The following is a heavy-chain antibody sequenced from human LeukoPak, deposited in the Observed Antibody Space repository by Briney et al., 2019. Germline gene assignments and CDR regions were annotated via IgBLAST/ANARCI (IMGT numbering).Heavy chain of an antibody. J-gene: IGHJ3*02. CDR3: ARDLPPLVGDSSGYYYREVFPYDALDI. V-gene: IGHV1-18*01. Sequence: ASVKVSCKASGYTFTSYGISWVRQAPGHGLEWMGWISAYNGDTKHAQKFLGRVTMTTETSTSTAYMELRSLRSDDTAVYYCARDLPPLVGDSSGYYYREVFPYDALDIWGQGTMVTVSS. D-gene: IGHD3-22*01. CDR2: ISAYNGDT. CDR1: GYTFTSYG.